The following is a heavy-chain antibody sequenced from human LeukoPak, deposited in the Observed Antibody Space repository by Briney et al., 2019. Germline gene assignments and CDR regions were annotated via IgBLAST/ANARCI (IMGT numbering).Heavy chain of an antibody. CDR3: ITVAATESAY. D-gene: IGHD2-15*01. J-gene: IGHJ4*02. CDR2: ISYDGSNK. V-gene: IGHV3-30*03. CDR1: GFTFSSYG. Sequence: HSGGSLRLSCAASGFTFSSYGMHWVRQAPGKGLEWVAVISYDGSNKYYADSVKGRFTISRDNSKNTLYLQMNSLRAEDTAVYYCITVAATESAYWGQGTLVTVSS.